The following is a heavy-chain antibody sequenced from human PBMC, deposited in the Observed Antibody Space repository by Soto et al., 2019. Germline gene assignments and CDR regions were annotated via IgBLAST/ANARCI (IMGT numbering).Heavy chain of an antibody. V-gene: IGHV3-30-3*01. CDR3: ATSIEAVAGTWVDYYYYYGMDV. CDR2: ISYDRSNK. D-gene: IGHD6-19*01. CDR1: GFTFSSYA. J-gene: IGHJ6*02. Sequence: GGSLRLSCAASGFTFSSYAMHWVRQAPGKGLEWVAVISYDRSNKYYADSVKGRFTISRDNSKHTLYLQMNSLRAEDTAVYYCATSIEAVAGTWVDYYYYYGMDVWGQGTTGTVSS.